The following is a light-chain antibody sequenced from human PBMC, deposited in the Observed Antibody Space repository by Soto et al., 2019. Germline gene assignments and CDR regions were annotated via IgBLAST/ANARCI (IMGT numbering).Light chain of an antibody. CDR3: QQYGSSPLT. J-gene: IGKJ4*01. CDR2: GAS. V-gene: IGKV3-20*01. Sequence: EIVLTQSPGTLSLSPVERATLSCSPSQSVSSSYLAWYQQKPGQAPRLLIYGASSRATGIPDRFSGSGSGTDFTLTISRLEPEDFAVYYCQQYGSSPLTFGGGTKVDI. CDR1: QSVSSSY.